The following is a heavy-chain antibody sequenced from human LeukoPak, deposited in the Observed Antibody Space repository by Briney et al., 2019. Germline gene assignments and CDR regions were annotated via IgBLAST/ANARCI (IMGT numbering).Heavy chain of an antibody. CDR1: GFTFDDYG. J-gene: IGHJ4*02. V-gene: IGHV3-23*01. D-gene: IGHD3-9*01. Sequence: GGSLRLSCAASGFTFDDYGMSWVRQAPGKGLEWVSAISGSGGIPYDADSEKGRFTIPRDNSKNTLSLQMNSLRAEDTAVYYCANAFDWLFPLDYWGQGTLVTVSS. CDR2: ISGSGGIP. CDR3: ANAFDWLFPLDY.